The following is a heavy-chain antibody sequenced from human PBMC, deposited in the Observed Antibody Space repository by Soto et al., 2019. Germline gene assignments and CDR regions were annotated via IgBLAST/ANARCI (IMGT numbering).Heavy chain of an antibody. CDR1: GYTLTELS. D-gene: IGHD3-22*01. J-gene: IGHJ3*02. CDR2: FDPEDGET. V-gene: IGHV1-24*01. CDR3: ARETKRDYYDSSGYYYGAFDI. Sequence: ASVKVSCKVSGYTLTELSMHWVRQAPGKGLEWMGGFDPEDGETIYAQKFQGRVTMTEDTSTDTAYMELSSLRSEDTAVYYCARETKRDYYDSSGYYYGAFDIWGQGTMVTVSS.